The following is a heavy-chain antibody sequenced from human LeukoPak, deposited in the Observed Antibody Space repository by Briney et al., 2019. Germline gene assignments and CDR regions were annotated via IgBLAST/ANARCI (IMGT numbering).Heavy chain of an antibody. CDR2: INTDGSGT. Sequence: GGSLRLSCAASGFTFSSYTMNWVRQAPGKGLVWVSRINTDGSGTSYADSVKGRFTISRDNAKNTLYLKMNRLRAEDTAVYYCAREMGGSSSIYYYYYYMDVWGKGTTVTVSS. D-gene: IGHD6-6*01. V-gene: IGHV3-74*01. CDR1: GFTFSSYT. J-gene: IGHJ6*03. CDR3: AREMGGSSSIYYYYYYMDV.